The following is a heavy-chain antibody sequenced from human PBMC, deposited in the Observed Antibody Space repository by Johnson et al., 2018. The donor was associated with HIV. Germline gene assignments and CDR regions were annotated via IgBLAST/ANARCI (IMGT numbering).Heavy chain of an antibody. Sequence: QVQLVESGGGVVRPVGSLRLSCAASRFTFSSYAMHWVRQAPGKGLEWVAVIWYDGSNKYYTDSVKGRFTISRDNSKNTLYLQMNSLRAEDTAVYFCARGPIADDAFDIWGQGTMVTVSS. D-gene: IGHD3-16*02. CDR2: IWYDGSNK. V-gene: IGHV3-30*04. CDR3: ARGPIADDAFDI. CDR1: RFTFSSYA. J-gene: IGHJ3*02.